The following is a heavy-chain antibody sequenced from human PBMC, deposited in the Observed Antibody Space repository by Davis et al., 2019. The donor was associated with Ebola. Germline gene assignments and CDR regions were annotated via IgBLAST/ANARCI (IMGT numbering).Heavy chain of an antibody. CDR3: ARGLRYFDWLA. D-gene: IGHD3-9*01. V-gene: IGHV1-8*01. CDR2: MQPNSGIT. CDR1: GYSLTSYE. Sequence: ASVKVSCKAYGYSLTSYEINWVRQAPGEGLEWMGWMQPNSGITGYAQKFQGRVTMTRDTSLATAYMELSSLRSEDTAVYYCARGLRYFDWLAWGRGALVAVSS. J-gene: IGHJ4*02.